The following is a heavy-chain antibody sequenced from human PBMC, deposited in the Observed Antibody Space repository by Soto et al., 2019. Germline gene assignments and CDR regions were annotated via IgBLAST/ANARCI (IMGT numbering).Heavy chain of an antibody. CDR3: AHRRVRGDFDS. J-gene: IGHJ4*02. V-gene: IGHV2-5*02. CDR2: LYWDDDK. CDR1: GFSLSTSGMG. Sequence: QITLKESGPTLVRPTQTLTLTCTYSGFSLSTSGMGVAWIRQPPGKALEWLALLYWDDDKHYNPSLKNRLTTTKDTSKHQVVLTMTNMDPVDTATYCCAHRRVRGDFDSWGRGTLVTVSS. D-gene: IGHD2-21*01.